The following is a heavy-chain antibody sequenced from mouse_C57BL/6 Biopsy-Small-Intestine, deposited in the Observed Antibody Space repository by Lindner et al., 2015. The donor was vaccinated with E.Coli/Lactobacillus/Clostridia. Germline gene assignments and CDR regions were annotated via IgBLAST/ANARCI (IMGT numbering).Heavy chain of an antibody. V-gene: IGHV1-85*01. CDR3: ARDSPYDRRSYYLSFEN. J-gene: IGHJ3*01. CDR2: IDGLDGDRDGGR. D-gene: IGHD1-1*01. CDR1: DYTFSSYG. Sequence: SVKVSCKASDYTFSSYGVNWVRQAPGHGLEWMAWIDGLDGDRDGGRRYAQKFEGRVSLTTDPSTSTAYMELTNLRADDTAVYYCARDSPYDRRSYYLSFENWGQGTLVSVS.